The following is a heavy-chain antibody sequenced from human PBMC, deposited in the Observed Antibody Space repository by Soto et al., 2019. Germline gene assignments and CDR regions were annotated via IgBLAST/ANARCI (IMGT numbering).Heavy chain of an antibody. CDR2: TYYRSKWYN. V-gene: IGHV6-1*01. CDR3: ARGSWDDVTGHYYMDV. J-gene: IGHJ6*03. Sequence: PSQTLSLTCAISGDSVSSNSAAWNWIRQSPSRGLEWLGRTYYRSKWYNDYAVSVKSRITINPDTSKNQFSLQLNSVTPEDTAVYYCARGSWDDVTGHYYMDVWGKGTTVTGSS. D-gene: IGHD1-1*01. CDR1: GDSVSSNSAA.